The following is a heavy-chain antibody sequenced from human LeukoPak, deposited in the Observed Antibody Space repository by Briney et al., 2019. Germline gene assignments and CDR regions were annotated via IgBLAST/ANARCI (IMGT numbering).Heavy chain of an antibody. CDR2: VTNSGGRT. D-gene: IGHD5-18*01. CDR3: AKDLGYSYATAYDY. V-gene: IGHV3-23*01. Sequence: SGGSLRLSCAASGFTFSDYYMSWIRQAPGKGLEWVSTVTNSGGRTYYADYVKGRFTNSRDNSKSTLYLQMNSLRAEDTALYYCAKDLGYSYATAYDYWGQGTLVTVSS. CDR1: GFTFSDYY. J-gene: IGHJ4*02.